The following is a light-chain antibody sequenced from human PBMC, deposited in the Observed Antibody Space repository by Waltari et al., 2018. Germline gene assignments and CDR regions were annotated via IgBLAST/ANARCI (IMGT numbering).Light chain of an antibody. CDR3: QQYGGPPPLT. Sequence: EIILTQSPPTVSVSPGERITLSCRASEGIAMIYLAWYQHKPGQAPRLLFSATSTRATGIPDRFSASGSGTDFTLTVSRLEPEDFAVYFCQQYGGPPPLTFGGGTKVEIK. J-gene: IGKJ4*01. V-gene: IGKV3-20*01. CDR1: EGIAMIY. CDR2: ATS.